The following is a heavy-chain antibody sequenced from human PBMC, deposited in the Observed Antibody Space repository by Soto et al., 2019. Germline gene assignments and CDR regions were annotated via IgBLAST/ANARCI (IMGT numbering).Heavy chain of an antibody. D-gene: IGHD3-22*01. J-gene: IGHJ5*02. Sequence: PGGSLRLSCAASGFTFSSYSMNWVRQAPGKGLEWVSSISSSSSYIYYADSVKGRFTISRDNAKNSLYLQMNSLRAEDTAVYYCAREITMIDNWFDPWGQGTLVTVSS. CDR1: GFTFSSYS. CDR2: ISSSSSYI. CDR3: AREITMIDNWFDP. V-gene: IGHV3-21*01.